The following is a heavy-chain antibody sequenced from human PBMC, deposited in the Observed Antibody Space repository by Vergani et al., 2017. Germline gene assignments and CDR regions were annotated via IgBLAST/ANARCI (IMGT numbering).Heavy chain of an antibody. D-gene: IGHD3-10*01. CDR2: ISYDGSNK. CDR1: GFTFNNYA. J-gene: IGHJ4*02. V-gene: IGHV3-30*10. CDR3: ARAQLSSKWYGDHFDS. Sequence: QVQLVESGRGVVQHGRSLRLSCAASGFTFNNYALHWVRQAPGKGLEWVAVISYDGSNKYYTDSVKGRFTISRDNSKNTLYLQMNSLRPDDTAVYYCARAQLSSKWYGDHFDSWGQGTLVAVSS.